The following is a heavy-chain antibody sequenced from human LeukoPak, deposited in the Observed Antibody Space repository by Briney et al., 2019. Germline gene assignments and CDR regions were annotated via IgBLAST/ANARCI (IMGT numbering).Heavy chain of an antibody. V-gene: IGHV1-8*03. CDR3: ARGPLTGEHYHYYMDV. J-gene: IGHJ6*03. D-gene: IGHD7-27*01. CDR1: GYSFTTFD. CDR2: RNPNTGNT. Sequence: ASVKVSCKASGYSFTTFDINWVRQATGQGLEWMGWRNPNTGNTGFAGKFQGRVTITGNTSIRTVYMELTSLTSDDTAVYYCARGPLTGEHYHYYMDVWGTGTPITVSS.